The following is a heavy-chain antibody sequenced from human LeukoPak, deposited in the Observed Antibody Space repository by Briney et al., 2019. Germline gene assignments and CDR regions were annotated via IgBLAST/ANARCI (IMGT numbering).Heavy chain of an antibody. Sequence: PGGSLRLSCAASGFTFSSYWMHWVRQAPGKGLVWVSRISPTGSTTSYADSVKGRFTVSRDNAKNTLYLQVNNLGAEDTAVYYCARGPNSNWSGLDFWGRGTLLTVSS. J-gene: IGHJ4*02. V-gene: IGHV3-74*01. CDR2: ISPTGSTT. D-gene: IGHD6-6*01. CDR3: ARGPNSNWSGLDF. CDR1: GFTFSSYW.